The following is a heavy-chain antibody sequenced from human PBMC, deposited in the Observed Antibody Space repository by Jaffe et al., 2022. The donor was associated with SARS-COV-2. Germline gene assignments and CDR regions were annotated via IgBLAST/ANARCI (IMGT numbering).Heavy chain of an antibody. CDR1: GFTFSSYW. V-gene: IGHV3-7*01. CDR3: ARDPNQGYSSSWRWEGYAFDI. Sequence: EVQLVESGGGLVQPGGSLRLSCAASGFTFSSYWMSWVRQAPGKGLEWVANIKQDGSEKYYVDSVKGRFTISRDNAKNSLYLQMNSLRAEDTAVYYCARDPNQGYSSSWRWEGYAFDIWGQGTMVTVSS. J-gene: IGHJ3*02. CDR2: IKQDGSEK. D-gene: IGHD6-13*01.